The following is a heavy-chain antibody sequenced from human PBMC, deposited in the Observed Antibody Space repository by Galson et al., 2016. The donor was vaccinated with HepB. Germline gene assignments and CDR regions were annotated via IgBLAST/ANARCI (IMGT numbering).Heavy chain of an antibody. V-gene: IGHV4-59*13. Sequence: ETLSLTCTVSGGSISYYCWTWIRQPLGKGLEWNGYNCASGDTNYTPSLLSRVTISLDTAKSRFSLNLSSVTAADTAVYYCARDQHGSYMAYWGLGTLVTVSS. CDR2: NCASGDT. CDR1: GGSISYYC. J-gene: IGHJ4*02. D-gene: IGHD1-26*01. CDR3: ARDQHGSYMAY.